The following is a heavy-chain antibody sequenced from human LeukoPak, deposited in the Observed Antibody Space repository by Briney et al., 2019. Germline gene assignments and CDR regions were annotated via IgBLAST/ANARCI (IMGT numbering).Heavy chain of an antibody. J-gene: IGHJ4*02. CDR2: IIPIFGTA. CDR3: ARGLRGPHYDILTGLDY. Sequence: SVKVSCKASGGTFSSYSSSWVRQAPGQGLEWMGGIIPIFGTANYAQKFQGRVTITADESTSTAYMELSSLRSEDTAVYYCARGLRGPHYDILTGLDYWGQGTLVTVSS. CDR1: GGTFSSYS. D-gene: IGHD3-9*01. V-gene: IGHV1-69*01.